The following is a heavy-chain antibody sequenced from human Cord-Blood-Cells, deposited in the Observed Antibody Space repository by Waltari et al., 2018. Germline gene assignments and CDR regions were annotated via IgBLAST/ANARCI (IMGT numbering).Heavy chain of an antibody. D-gene: IGHD2-21*02. Sequence: QVQLVQSGAAVKKPGASVKVSCKASGYTFTSYAINWVRQATGQGLEWMGWMNPNSGNTGYAQKFQGRVTITRNTSISTAYMELSSLRSEDTAVYYCLYCGGDCYAFDIWGQGTMVTVSS. CDR3: LYCGGDCYAFDI. J-gene: IGHJ3*02. V-gene: IGHV1-8*03. CDR1: GYTFTSYA. CDR2: MNPNSGNT.